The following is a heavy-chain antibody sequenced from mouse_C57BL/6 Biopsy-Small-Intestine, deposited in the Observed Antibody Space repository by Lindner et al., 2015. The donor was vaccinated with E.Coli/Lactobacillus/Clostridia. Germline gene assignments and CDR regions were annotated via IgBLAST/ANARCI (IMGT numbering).Heavy chain of an antibody. J-gene: IGHJ3*01. CDR3: AKYYYGSSSWFAY. Sequence: QLQESGPELVKPGASVKISCKASGYAFSSSWMNWVKQRPGKGLEWIGRIYPGDGDTNYNGKFKGKATLTADKSSSTAYMQLSSLTSEDSAVYFCAKYYYGSSSWFAYWGQGTLVTVSA. D-gene: IGHD1-1*01. CDR2: IYPGDGDT. CDR1: GYAFSSSW. V-gene: IGHV1-82*01.